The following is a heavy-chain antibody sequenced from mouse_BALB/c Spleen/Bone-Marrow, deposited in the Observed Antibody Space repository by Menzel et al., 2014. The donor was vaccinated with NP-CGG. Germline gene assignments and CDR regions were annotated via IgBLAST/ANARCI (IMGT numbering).Heavy chain of an antibody. V-gene: IGHV1-18*01. CDR3: ASYYGSTWYFDV. Sequence: VQLKESGPELVKPGASMKISCEASGYSFTGYTMNWVKQSHGKNLEWIGLINPYNGGTTYNQYFKGKATLTVDRSSSTAYMELLSLTSEDSAVYYCASYYGSTWYFDVWGAGTTVTVSS. CDR1: GYSFTGYT. D-gene: IGHD1-1*01. CDR2: INPYNGGT. J-gene: IGHJ1*01.